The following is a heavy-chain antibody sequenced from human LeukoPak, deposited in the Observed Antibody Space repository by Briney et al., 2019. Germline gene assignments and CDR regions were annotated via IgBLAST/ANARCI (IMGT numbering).Heavy chain of an antibody. V-gene: IGHV3-30-3*01. J-gene: IGHJ4*02. CDR2: ISYDGSNK. D-gene: IGHD2-21*02. CDR3: ARDREFVVVTAIGY. CDR1: GFTFSSYA. Sequence: PGRSLRLSCAASGFTFSSYAMHWVRQAPGKGLEWVAVISYDGSNKYYADSVKGRFTISRDNSKNTLYLQMNSLRAEDTAAYYCARDREFVVVTAIGYWGQGTLVTVSS.